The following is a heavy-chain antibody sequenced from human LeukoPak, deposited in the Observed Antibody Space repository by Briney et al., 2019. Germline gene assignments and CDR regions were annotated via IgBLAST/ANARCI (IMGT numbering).Heavy chain of an antibody. V-gene: IGHV3-30*03. Sequence: PGGSLRLSCAASGFTFSSYGMHWGRPAPGTGLEWVAVISYDGSNKYSADSVKGRFTISRDNSKNTLYLQMNSLRAEDTAVYYCALELDVWGQGTTVTVSS. J-gene: IGHJ6*02. CDR3: ALELDV. CDR2: ISYDGSNK. CDR1: GFTFSSYG.